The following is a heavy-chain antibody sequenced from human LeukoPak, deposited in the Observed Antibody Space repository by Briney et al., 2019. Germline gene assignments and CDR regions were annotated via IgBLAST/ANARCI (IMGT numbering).Heavy chain of an antibody. J-gene: IGHJ6*02. Sequence: PSETLSLTCTVSGGSISSYYWSWIRQPPGKGLEWIGYIYYSGSTNYNPSLKSRVTISVDTSKNQFSLKLSSVTAADTAVYYCARLRTYYYDSSGYYPHYYYYGMDVWGQGTTVTVSS. CDR1: GGSISSYY. CDR3: ARLRTYYYDSSGYYPHYYYYGMDV. CDR2: IYYSGST. V-gene: IGHV4-59*01. D-gene: IGHD3-22*01.